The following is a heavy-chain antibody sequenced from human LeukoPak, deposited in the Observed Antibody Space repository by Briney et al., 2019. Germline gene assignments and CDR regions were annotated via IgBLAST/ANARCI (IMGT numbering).Heavy chain of an antibody. CDR3: ARGSGSSPFDR. Sequence: GGSLRLSCAASGFTVSSNYMSWVRQAPEKGLECVSVIYSGGSTSYADSVKGRFTISRDNSENTVYLQMNSLRDEDTAVYYCARGSGSSPFDRWGQGTLVTVSS. CDR1: GFTVSSNY. D-gene: IGHD1-26*01. J-gene: IGHJ4*02. CDR2: IYSGGST. V-gene: IGHV3-53*01.